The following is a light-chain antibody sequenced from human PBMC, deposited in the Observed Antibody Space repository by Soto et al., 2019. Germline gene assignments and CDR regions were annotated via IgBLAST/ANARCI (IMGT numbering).Light chain of an antibody. CDR1: QSVSSSY. J-gene: IGKJ5*01. CDR3: QQYGSSPLVT. CDR2: GAS. V-gene: IGKV3-20*01. Sequence: EIVLTQSPGTLSLSPGERATLSCRASQSVSSSYLAWYQQKPGQAPSLLIYGASSRATGIPDRFSGSGSGTDFAFTISRLEPEDFAVYYCQQYGSSPLVTFGQGTRLQIK.